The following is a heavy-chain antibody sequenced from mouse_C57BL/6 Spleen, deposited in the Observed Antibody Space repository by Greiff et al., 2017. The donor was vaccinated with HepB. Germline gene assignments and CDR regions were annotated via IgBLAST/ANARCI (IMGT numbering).Heavy chain of an antibody. V-gene: IGHV1-82*01. J-gene: IGHJ3*01. CDR3: ARERLYDGYSPWFAY. D-gene: IGHD2-3*01. Sequence: QVQLQQSGPELVKPGASVKISCKASGYAFSSSWMNWVKQRPGKGLEWIGRIYPGDGDTNYNGKLKGKATLTADKSASTAYMQLSSLTSEDSAVYFCARERLYDGYSPWFAYWGQGTLVTVSA. CDR2: IYPGDGDT. CDR1: GYAFSSSW.